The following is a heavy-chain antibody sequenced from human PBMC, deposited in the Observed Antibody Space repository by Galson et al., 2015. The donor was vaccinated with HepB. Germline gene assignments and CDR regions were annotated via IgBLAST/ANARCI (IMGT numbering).Heavy chain of an antibody. CDR1: GFTFSNAW. V-gene: IGHV3-15*01. J-gene: IGHJ4*02. CDR2: IKGKTDGGTT. D-gene: IGHD3-22*01. Sequence: SLRLSCAASGFTFSNAWMSWVRQAPGKGLEWVGRIKGKTDGGTTDYAAPVKGRFTISRDDSKNTLYLQMNSLKTEDTAVYYCTTIQHYYDSSGEDYWGQGTLVTVSS. CDR3: TTIQHYYDSSGEDY.